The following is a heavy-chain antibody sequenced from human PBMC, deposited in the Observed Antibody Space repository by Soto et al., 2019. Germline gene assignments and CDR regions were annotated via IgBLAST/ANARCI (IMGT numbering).Heavy chain of an antibody. Sequence: GXLRRYCASSWFXFCSYGVIWVRHAPPHGLELVSSISTRCGRTSYADSVNGRFSISRDNSANAVYLDIDNLRAEATGIHYCATEFYYDASGQYSEVYFDSWGQGALGTVSS. CDR1: WFXFCSYG. CDR2: ISTRCGRT. CDR3: ATEFYYDASGQYSEVYFDS. V-gene: IGHV3-23*01. J-gene: IGHJ4*02. D-gene: IGHD3-22*01.